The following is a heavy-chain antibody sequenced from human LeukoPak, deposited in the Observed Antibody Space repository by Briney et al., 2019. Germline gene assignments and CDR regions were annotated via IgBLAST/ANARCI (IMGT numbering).Heavy chain of an antibody. Sequence: PGGSLRLSCAASGFTFDDYAMHWVRQAPGKGLEWVSGISWNSGSIGYADSVKGRFTISRDNAKNSLYLQMNSLRAEDTALYYCANGAWDYWGQGTLVTVSS. CDR2: ISWNSGSI. CDR3: ANGAWDY. J-gene: IGHJ4*02. CDR1: GFTFDDYA. V-gene: IGHV3-9*01. D-gene: IGHD4-17*01.